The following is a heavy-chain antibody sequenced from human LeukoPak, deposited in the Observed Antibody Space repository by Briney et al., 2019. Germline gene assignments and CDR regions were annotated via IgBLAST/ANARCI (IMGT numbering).Heavy chain of an antibody. Sequence: GASVKVSCKASGYTFTGYYMHWVRQAPGQGLEWMGRINPNSGGTNYAQKFQGRVTMTRDTSISTAYMELSRLRSDHTAVYYCARAGYYDFGEGFDPWGQGTLVTVSS. V-gene: IGHV1-2*06. J-gene: IGHJ5*02. CDR1: GYTFTGYY. CDR3: ARAGYYDFGEGFDP. D-gene: IGHD3-3*01. CDR2: INPNSGGT.